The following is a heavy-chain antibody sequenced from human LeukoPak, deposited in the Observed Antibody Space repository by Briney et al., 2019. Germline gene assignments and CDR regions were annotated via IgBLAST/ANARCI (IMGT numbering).Heavy chain of an antibody. CDR3: AKDGSGSSWGNN. Sequence: GGSLRLSCAAPGFTFSSYAMSWVRQAPGKGLEWVSAISGSDGSTYYADSVKGRFTISRDNSKNTLYLQMNSLRAEDTAVYYCAKDGSGSSWGNNWGQGTLVTVSS. J-gene: IGHJ4*02. CDR1: GFTFSSYA. V-gene: IGHV3-23*01. D-gene: IGHD6-13*01. CDR2: ISGSDGST.